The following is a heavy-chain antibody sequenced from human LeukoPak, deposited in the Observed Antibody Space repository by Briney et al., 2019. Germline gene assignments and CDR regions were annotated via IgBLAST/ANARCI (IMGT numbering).Heavy chain of an antibody. D-gene: IGHD5-24*01. V-gene: IGHV1-8*02. CDR3: ARARPGGVHGDSFYY. Sequence: GASVKVSCKASGYTFKNYDINWVRQATGQGREWMGWMNTNSGNTDFAQTFQDRGSKPRDTSTNTAYSELTSLRSGDTAVYYCARARPGGVHGDSFYYCGEGTVVTVYS. CDR2: MNTNSGNT. CDR1: GYTFKNYD. J-gene: IGHJ4*02.